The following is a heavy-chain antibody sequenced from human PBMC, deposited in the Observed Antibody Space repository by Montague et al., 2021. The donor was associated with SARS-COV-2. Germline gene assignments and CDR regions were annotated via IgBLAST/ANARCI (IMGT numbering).Heavy chain of an antibody. Sequence: TLSLTCSVSGGSISSGSYYWSWNRQPAGKGLEWIGRIYTSGSTNYNPSLKSRVTISVDTSKNQFSLKLSSVTAADTAVYYCARAPDVDTAMVIYYYGMDVWGQGTTVTVSS. CDR1: GGSISSGSYY. D-gene: IGHD5-18*01. V-gene: IGHV4-61*02. CDR2: IYTSGST. CDR3: ARAPDVDTAMVIYYYGMDV. J-gene: IGHJ6*02.